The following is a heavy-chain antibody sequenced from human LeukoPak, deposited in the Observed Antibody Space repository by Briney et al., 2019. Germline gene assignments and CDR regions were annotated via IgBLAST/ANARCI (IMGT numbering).Heavy chain of an antibody. V-gene: IGHV3-23*01. J-gene: IGHJ3*02. Sequence: GGSLRLSCAASGFTFSSYAMNWVRQAPGKGLEWVSAIGGSGSTTYNADSMEGRFTISRDNSKNTLYLQMNSLRAEDTAVYYCAKVLTGSPSWRGAFDIWGQGTMVTVSS. D-gene: IGHD2-15*01. CDR3: AKVLTGSPSWRGAFDI. CDR2: IGGSGSTT. CDR1: GFTFSSYA.